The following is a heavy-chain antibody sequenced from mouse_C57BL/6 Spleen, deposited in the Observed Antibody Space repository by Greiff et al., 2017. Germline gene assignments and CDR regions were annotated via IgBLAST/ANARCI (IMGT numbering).Heavy chain of an antibody. CDR2: IDPNSGGT. Sequence: VQLQQPGAELVKPGASVKLSCKASGYTFTSYWMHWVKQRPGRGLEWIGRIDPNSGGTKYNEKFKSKATLTVDKPSSTAYMQLSSLTSEDSAVYYGARKDISSLYGNYFDYWGQGTTLTVSS. CDR3: ARKDISSLYGNYFDY. CDR1: GYTFTSYW. D-gene: IGHD2-1*01. J-gene: IGHJ2*01. V-gene: IGHV1-72*01.